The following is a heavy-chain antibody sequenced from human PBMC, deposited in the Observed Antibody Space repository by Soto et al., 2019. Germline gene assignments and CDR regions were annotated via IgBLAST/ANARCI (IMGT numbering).Heavy chain of an antibody. V-gene: IGHV1-46*01. Sequence: GASVKVSCKASGYTFTSYYMHWVRQAPGQGLEWMGIINPSGGSTSYAQKFQGRVTMTRDTSTSTVYMELSSLRSEDTAVYYCARDTDLIIYYYDSSGYSGYAFDIWGQGTMVTVSS. D-gene: IGHD3-22*01. CDR2: INPSGGST. CDR3: ARDTDLIIYYYDSSGYSGYAFDI. J-gene: IGHJ3*02. CDR1: GYTFTSYY.